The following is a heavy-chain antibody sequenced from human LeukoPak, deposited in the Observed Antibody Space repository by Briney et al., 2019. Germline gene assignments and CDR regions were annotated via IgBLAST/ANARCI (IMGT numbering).Heavy chain of an antibody. CDR3: ARDRTVTTASTDAFDI. Sequence: GGSLRLSCAASGFTVSSNYMSWVRQAPGKGLEWVSVIYSGGSTYYADSVKGRFTISRDNSKNTLYLQMNSLRAEDTAVYYCARDRTVTTASTDAFDIWGQGTMVTVSS. J-gene: IGHJ3*02. V-gene: IGHV3-53*01. D-gene: IGHD4-17*01. CDR2: IYSGGST. CDR1: GFTVSSNY.